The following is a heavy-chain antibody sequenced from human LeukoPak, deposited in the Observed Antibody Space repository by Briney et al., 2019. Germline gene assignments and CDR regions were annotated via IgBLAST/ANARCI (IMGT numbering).Heavy chain of an antibody. CDR2: ISTSGDRT. CDR1: GFTFSTYA. V-gene: IGHV3-23*01. Sequence: PGGSLRLSCAASGFTFSTYAMTWVRQAPGKGLEWVSGISTSGDRTYYADSVKGRFTISRDNPKNTLYRQMNSLRAEDTAVYYCASGRVVTARNFDYWGQGTLVTVSS. J-gene: IGHJ4*02. D-gene: IGHD2-21*02. CDR3: ASGRVVTARNFDY.